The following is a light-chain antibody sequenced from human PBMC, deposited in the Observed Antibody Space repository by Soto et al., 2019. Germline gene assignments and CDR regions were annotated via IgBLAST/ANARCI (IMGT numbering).Light chain of an antibody. CDR2: DES. Sequence: EHVLTQSPATLSLSGGERSTLSCGASQTVSSSYLAWYQQKPGLAPRLVIYDESTRATGVPDRFSGSGAGTEFSLTISRLQSEDSAVYYCQHYNNWPRTFGQGTKVDIK. J-gene: IGKJ1*01. CDR3: QHYNNWPRT. V-gene: IGKV3D-20*01. CDR1: QTVSSSY.